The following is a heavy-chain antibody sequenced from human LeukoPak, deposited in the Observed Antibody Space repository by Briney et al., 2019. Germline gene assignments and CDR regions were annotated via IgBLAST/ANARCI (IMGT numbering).Heavy chain of an antibody. D-gene: IGHD2-2*02. J-gene: IGHJ5*02. CDR3: ARVGVYCSSTSCYSNWFDP. V-gene: IGHV6-1*01. CDR2: TYYRSKWYN. Sequence: SQTLSLTCAISGDSVSSNSAAWNWIRQSPSRGLEWLGRTYYRSKWYNDYAVSVKSRITINPDTSKNQFSLQLNSVTPEDTAVYYCARVGVYCSSTSCYSNWFDPWGQGTLVTVSS. CDR1: GDSVSSNSAA.